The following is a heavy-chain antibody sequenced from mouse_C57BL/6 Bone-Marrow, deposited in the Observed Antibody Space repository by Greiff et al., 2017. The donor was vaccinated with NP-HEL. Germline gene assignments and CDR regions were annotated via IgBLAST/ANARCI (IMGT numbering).Heavy chain of an antibody. J-gene: IGHJ4*01. V-gene: IGHV5-6*02. CDR2: ISSGGSYT. Sequence: EVKLEESGGDLVKPGGSLKLSCAASGFTFSSYGMSWVRQTPDKRLEWVATISSGGSYTYYPDSVKGRFTISRDNAKNTLYLQMSSLKSEDTAMYYCARNYYAMDYWGQGTSVTVSS. CDR1: GFTFSSYG. CDR3: ARNYYAMDY.